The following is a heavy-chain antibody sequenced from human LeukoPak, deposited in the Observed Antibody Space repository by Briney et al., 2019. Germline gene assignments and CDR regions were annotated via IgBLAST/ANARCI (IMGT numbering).Heavy chain of an antibody. V-gene: IGHV3-53*01. Sequence: GGSLRLSCAASGFTVSSNYMSWVRQAPGKGLEWVSVIYSGGSTYYADSVKGRFTISRDNSKNTLYLQMNSLRAEDTAVYYCAREHTAMAEGAFDIWGQGTMVTVSS. CDR2: IYSGGST. CDR3: AREHTAMAEGAFDI. CDR1: GFTVSSNY. D-gene: IGHD5-18*01. J-gene: IGHJ3*02.